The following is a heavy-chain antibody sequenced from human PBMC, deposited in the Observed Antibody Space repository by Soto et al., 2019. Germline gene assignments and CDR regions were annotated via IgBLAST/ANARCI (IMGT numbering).Heavy chain of an antibody. D-gene: IGHD5-12*01. J-gene: IGHJ4*02. CDR3: ARDPVDGYAFFDY. CDR2: IYYTGDT. V-gene: IGHV4-59*01. Sequence: PSETLSLTCTVSGASFTSYYWSWIRQAPGQGLESIGYIYYTGDTASNPSLKSRVTISLDVSERQSSLKLTSVTAADTAVYWCARDPVDGYAFFDYWGQGALVTVSS. CDR1: GASFTSYY.